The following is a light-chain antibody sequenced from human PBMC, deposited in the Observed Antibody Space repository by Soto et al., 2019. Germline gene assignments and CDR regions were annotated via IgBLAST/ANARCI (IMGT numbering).Light chain of an antibody. CDR2: KAS. Sequence: DIQMTQSPSTLSGSVGDRVTITCRASQTISSWLAWYQQKPGKAPKLLIYKASTLKSGVPSRFSGSGSGTEFTLTISSLQPDEFATYYWQHYNSYSDAFGQGTKVELK. CDR1: QTISSW. V-gene: IGKV1-5*03. CDR3: QHYNSYSDA. J-gene: IGKJ1*01.